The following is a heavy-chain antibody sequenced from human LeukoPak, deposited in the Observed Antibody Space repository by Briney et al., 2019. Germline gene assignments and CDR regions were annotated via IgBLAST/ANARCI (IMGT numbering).Heavy chain of an antibody. CDR2: ISWNSGSI. CDR1: GFTFDDYA. CDR3: ARVNYYDDS. Sequence: SGGGLVQPGRSLRLSCAASGFTFDDYAMHWVRQAPGKGLEWVSGISWNSGSIGYADSVKGRFTISRDNAKNTLYLQMNSLRAEDTAVYYCARVNYYDDSWGQGTLVTVSS. D-gene: IGHD3-22*01. J-gene: IGHJ5*01. V-gene: IGHV3-9*01.